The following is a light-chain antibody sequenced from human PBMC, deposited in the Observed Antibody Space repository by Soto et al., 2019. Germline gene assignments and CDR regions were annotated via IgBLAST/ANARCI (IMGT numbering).Light chain of an antibody. CDR3: SSYAGSNNFV. CDR2: EVT. CDR1: SSDVGGYKY. V-gene: IGLV2-8*01. Sequence: QSVLTQPPSASGSPGQSVTISCTGTSSDVGGYKYVSWYQQHPGKAPKVMIYEVTKRPSGVPDRFSGSKSGNTASLTVSGLQGEDEADYYCSSYAGSNNFVFGTGTQLTVL. J-gene: IGLJ1*01.